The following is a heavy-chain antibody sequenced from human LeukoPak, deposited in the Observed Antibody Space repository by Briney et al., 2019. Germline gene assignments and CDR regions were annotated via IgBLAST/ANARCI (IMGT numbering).Heavy chain of an antibody. CDR2: IRSKAYGGTT. V-gene: IGHV3-49*03. D-gene: IGHD2-8*01. CDR1: GFTFGDYA. J-gene: IGHJ5*02. Sequence: HPGGSLRLSCTASGFTFGDYAMSWFRQAPGKGLEWVGFIRSKAYGGTTEYAASVKGRFTISRDDSKSIAYLQMNSLKTEDTAVYYCTRDLYCTNGVCYTQGFDPWGQGTLVTVSS. CDR3: TRDLYCTNGVCYTQGFDP.